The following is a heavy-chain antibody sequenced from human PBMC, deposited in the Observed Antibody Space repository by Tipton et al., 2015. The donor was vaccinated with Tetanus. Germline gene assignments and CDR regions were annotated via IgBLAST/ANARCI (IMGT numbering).Heavy chain of an antibody. CDR1: GGSFSGYY. Sequence: TLSLTCAVYGGSFSGYYCTWIRQSPGKGLEWIGEIHPSGSVFYSPSLRSRVSLSVDTSKNQFSLNLSSVTAADTAVYYCARIGWPQQNKPAFDIWGQGTVVTVSS. CDR2: IHPSGSV. CDR3: ARIGWPQQNKPAFDI. D-gene: IGHD6-19*01. J-gene: IGHJ3*02. V-gene: IGHV4-34*01.